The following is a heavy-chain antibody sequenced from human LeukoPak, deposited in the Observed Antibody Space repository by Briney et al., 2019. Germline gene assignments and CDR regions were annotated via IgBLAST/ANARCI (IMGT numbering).Heavy chain of an antibody. CDR3: AKRAGSASYRWSFDY. D-gene: IGHD3-22*01. Sequence: GGSLRLSCAASGFTFSTYAMSWVRQAPGKGLEWASAISGSGGSTYYADSVKGRFTISRDNSKNTLYLQMNSLRAEDTAVYYCAKRAGSASYRWSFDYWGQGNLVTVSS. J-gene: IGHJ4*02. CDR2: ISGSGGST. V-gene: IGHV3-23*01. CDR1: GFTFSTYA.